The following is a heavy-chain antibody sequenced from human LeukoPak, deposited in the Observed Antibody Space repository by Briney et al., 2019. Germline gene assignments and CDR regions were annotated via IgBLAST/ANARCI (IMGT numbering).Heavy chain of an antibody. CDR2: ISAYNGNT. CDR1: GYTFTNYG. J-gene: IGHJ4*02. D-gene: IGHD2-2*01. Sequence: ASVNVSCKASGYTFTNYGIRWVRPAPGQGLAWMGWISAYNGNTNYAQKLQGRVTMTTDTSTSTAYMEMRSLRSDDTAVYYCARDSLRYCSSTSCSSGGYWGKGTLVTVSS. V-gene: IGHV1-18*01. CDR3: ARDSLRYCSSTSCSSGGY.